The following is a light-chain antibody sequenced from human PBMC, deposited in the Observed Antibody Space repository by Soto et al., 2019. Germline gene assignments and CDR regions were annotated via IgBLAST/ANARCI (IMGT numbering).Light chain of an antibody. V-gene: IGLV2-11*01. J-gene: IGLJ3*02. CDR1: SSDVGGYNY. CDR2: DVS. CDR3: CSDAGSYPLV. Sequence: QSALTQPRSVSGSPGQSVTISCTGTSSDVGGYNYVSWYQQHPGKAPKLMIYDVSKRPSGVPDRFSGSKSGNTASLTISGRQAEDEADYYCCSDAGSYPLVFGGGTKLTVL.